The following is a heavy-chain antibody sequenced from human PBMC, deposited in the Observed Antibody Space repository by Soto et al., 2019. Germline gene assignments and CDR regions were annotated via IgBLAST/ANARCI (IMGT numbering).Heavy chain of an antibody. CDR1: GYTFTPYG. J-gene: IGHJ4*02. CDR2: ISAYSGST. D-gene: IGHD6-13*01. Sequence: GASVKVSCKASGYTFTPYGLSWVRKAPGQGLEWMGWISAYSGSTKFAQKLQGRVTMTTDTSTTTAYMELRSLTSDDTAVYYCARDFTKSSSWPYYFDYWGQGTLVTVSS. CDR3: ARDFTKSSSWPYYFDY. V-gene: IGHV1-18*01.